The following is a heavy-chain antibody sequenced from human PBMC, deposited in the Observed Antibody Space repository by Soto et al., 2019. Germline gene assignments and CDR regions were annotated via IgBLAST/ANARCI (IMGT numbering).Heavy chain of an antibody. CDR3: ARNLCYYDSSGYDIRMGAFDI. J-gene: IGHJ3*02. Sequence: QVQLVESGGGLVKPGGSLRLSCAASGFTFSDYYMSWIRQAPGKGLEWVSYISSSSSYTNYADSVKGRFTISRDNAKNSLYLQMNSLRAEDTAVYYCARNLCYYDSSGYDIRMGAFDIWGQGTMVTVSS. V-gene: IGHV3-11*05. D-gene: IGHD3-22*01. CDR2: ISSSSSYT. CDR1: GFTFSDYY.